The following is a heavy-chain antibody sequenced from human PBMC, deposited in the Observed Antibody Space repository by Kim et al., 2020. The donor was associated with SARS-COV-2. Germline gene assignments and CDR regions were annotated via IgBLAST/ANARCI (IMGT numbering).Heavy chain of an antibody. CDR3: AKDIAAAGN. Sequence: SNKYYADSVKGRFTISRDNSKNTLYLQMNSLRAENTAVYYCAKDIAAAGNWGQGTLVTVSS. CDR2: SNK. D-gene: IGHD6-13*01. J-gene: IGHJ4*02. V-gene: IGHV3-30*02.